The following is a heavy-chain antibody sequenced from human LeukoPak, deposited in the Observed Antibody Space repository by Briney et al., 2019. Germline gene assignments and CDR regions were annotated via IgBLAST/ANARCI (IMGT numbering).Heavy chain of an antibody. CDR1: GFTLSSYG. D-gene: IGHD6-13*01. V-gene: IGHV3-33*01. CDR2: IWYDGSNK. J-gene: IGHJ2*01. Sequence: GGSLRLSCAASGFTLSSYGMHWVRQAPGKGLEWVAVIWYDGSNKYYADSVKGRFTISRDNSKNTLYLQMNSLRAGDTAVYYCARGPPIYSSSWYWYFDLWGRGTLVTVSS. CDR3: ARGPPIYSSSWYWYFDL.